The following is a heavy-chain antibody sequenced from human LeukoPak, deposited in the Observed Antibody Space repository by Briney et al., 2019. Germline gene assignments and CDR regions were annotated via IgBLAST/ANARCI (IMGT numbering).Heavy chain of an antibody. Sequence: GWSLRLSCVASGFTFSTFALSWVRQAPGKGLEWVSSISNSGGDTFYADYMKGRFAISRDNSKNTLYLQMNSLRAEDTAVYYCARSAINNFDFWGQGTLVAVSS. CDR3: ARSAINNFDF. CDR1: GFTFSTFA. J-gene: IGHJ4*02. CDR2: ISNSGGDT. D-gene: IGHD3-9*01. V-gene: IGHV3-23*01.